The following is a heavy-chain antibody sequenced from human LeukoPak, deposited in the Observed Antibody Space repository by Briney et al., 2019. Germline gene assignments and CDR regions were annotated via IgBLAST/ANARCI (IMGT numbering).Heavy chain of an antibody. V-gene: IGHV4-4*02. D-gene: IGHD4-17*01. CDR1: GGPITNDNW. J-gene: IGHJ4*02. Sequence: SGTLSLTCVVSGGPITNDNWWSWVRQPPGKGLEWIGEIHHSGRTNYNPSLRSRVTISVDKSKNEFSLKVTSVTAAGTAVYYCARNGYYSADYWGQGTLVTVSS. CDR2: IHHSGRT. CDR3: ARNGYYSADY.